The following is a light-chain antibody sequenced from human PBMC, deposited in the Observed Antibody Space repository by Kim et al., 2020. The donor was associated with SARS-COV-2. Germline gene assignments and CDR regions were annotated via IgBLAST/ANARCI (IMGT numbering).Light chain of an antibody. V-gene: IGLV3-1*01. CDR3: QAWDNSAGV. J-gene: IGLJ1*01. CDR1: GLGNKY. Sequence: SYELTQPPSVSVSPGQTASITCSGDGLGNKYASWYQQSSGQSPVLVIYQDSKRPSGIPERFSGSNSGNTATLTISGTQAMDEADYYCQAWDNSAGVFGTGTKVTVL. CDR2: QDS.